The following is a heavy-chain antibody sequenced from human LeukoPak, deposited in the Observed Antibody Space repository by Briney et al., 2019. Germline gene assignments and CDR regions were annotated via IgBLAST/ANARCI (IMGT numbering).Heavy chain of an antibody. CDR2: INRDGSGT. CDR3: ARAPLRYFAPYYGMDA. Sequence: GGSLRLSCAASGFTFNSYWMDWVRQAPGKGLVWVSRINRDGSGTTYADSVKGRFTISRDNAKNTVYLQMNSLGAEDTAVYYCARAPLRYFAPYYGMDAWGQGTTVSVS. D-gene: IGHD3-9*01. V-gene: IGHV3-74*03. CDR1: GFTFNSYW. J-gene: IGHJ6*02.